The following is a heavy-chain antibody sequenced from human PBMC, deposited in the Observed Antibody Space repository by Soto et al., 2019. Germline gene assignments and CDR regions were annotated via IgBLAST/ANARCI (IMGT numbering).Heavy chain of an antibody. Sequence: GGSLRLSCAASGFIFSSYGMRWVRQAPGKGLEWLAAISYHGKNKYYADSVKGRFTISRDNSKNTLFMQMDSLRPEDTAVYYCTKDPHFDYWGQGTLVTVSS. CDR3: TKDPHFDY. CDR1: GFIFSSYG. CDR2: ISYHGKNK. J-gene: IGHJ4*02. V-gene: IGHV3-30*18.